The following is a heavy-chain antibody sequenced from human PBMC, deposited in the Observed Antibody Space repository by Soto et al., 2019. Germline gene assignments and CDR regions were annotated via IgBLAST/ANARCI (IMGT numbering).Heavy chain of an antibody. CDR2: IKAGTGNT. CDR1: RYTFSTYS. Sequence: VSVQVSCQASRYTFSTYSIYWVRQAPGQGLESMVWIKAGTGNTKYSQKFQCRYTSTRDTSPRTADMELRSLRSEDTAVYYCARVGVITAGINFDTWAQETLGTV. V-gene: IGHV1-3*01. J-gene: IGHJ5*02. D-gene: IGHD3-9*01. CDR3: ARVGVITAGINFDT.